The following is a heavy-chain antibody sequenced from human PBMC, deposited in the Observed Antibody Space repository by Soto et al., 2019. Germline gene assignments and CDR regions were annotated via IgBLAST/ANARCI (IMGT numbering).Heavy chain of an antibody. D-gene: IGHD3-22*01. V-gene: IGHV5-51*01. CDR1: GYSFRNYW. CDR2: IYPGDSDT. CDR3: ARHDNHDYESGAHFYGDH. J-gene: IGHJ5*02. Sequence: PGESLKISCEGSGYSFRNYWIGWVRQVPGTGLEWVGIIYPGDSDTIYNPSFQGHVIISADKSINTAYLQWNSLKASDTAIYYCARHDNHDYESGAHFYGDHWGQGTQVTVSS.